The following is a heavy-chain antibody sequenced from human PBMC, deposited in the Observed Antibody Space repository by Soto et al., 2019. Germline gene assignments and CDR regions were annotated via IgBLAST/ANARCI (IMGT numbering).Heavy chain of an antibody. CDR2: IKSKTDGGTT. V-gene: IGHV3-15*07. Sequence: GGSLRLSCAASGFTFSNAWMNWVRQAPGKGLEWVGRIKSKTDGGTTDYAAPVKGRFTISRDDSKNTLYLQMNSLKTEDTAVYYCTTSRQQLALGGFDPWGQGTLVTVSS. CDR3: TTSRQQLALGGFDP. CDR1: GFTFSNAW. J-gene: IGHJ5*02. D-gene: IGHD6-13*01.